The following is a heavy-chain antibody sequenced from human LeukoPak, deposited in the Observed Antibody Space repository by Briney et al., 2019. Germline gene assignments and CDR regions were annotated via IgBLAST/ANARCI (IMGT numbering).Heavy chain of an antibody. CDR1: GFTFSSYC. CDR2: ISYDGSNK. V-gene: IGHV3-30*18. Sequence: SGGSLRLSSAASGFTFSSYCMHWVRQAPGKGLEWVAVISYDGSNKYYADSVKGRFTISRDNSKNTLYLQMNSLRAEDTAVYYCAKGGPNSSSWPVYYYYYGMDVWGQGTTVTVSS. D-gene: IGHD6-13*01. J-gene: IGHJ6*02. CDR3: AKGGPNSSSWPVYYYYYGMDV.